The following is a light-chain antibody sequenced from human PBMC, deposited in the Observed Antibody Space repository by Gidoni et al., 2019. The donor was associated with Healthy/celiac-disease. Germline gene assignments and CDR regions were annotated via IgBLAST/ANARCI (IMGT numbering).Light chain of an antibody. V-gene: IGLV2-8*01. Sequence: QSALTPPPSASGSPGQSVTISCTGTSSDVGGYNYVSWYQQHPGKAPELMIYDVSKRPSGVPDRFSGSKSGNTASLTVSGLQAEDEADYYCSSYAGSNNVVFGGGTKLTVL. CDR3: SSYAGSNNVV. CDR2: DVS. CDR1: SSDVGGYNY. J-gene: IGLJ2*01.